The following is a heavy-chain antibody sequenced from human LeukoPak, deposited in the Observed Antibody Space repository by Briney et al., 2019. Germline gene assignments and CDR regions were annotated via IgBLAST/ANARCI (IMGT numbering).Heavy chain of an antibody. D-gene: IGHD3-10*01. J-gene: IGHJ5*02. CDR3: ATGTSMVRGGTET. CDR2: INHSGST. Sequence: SETLSLTCAVYGGSFSGYYWSWIRQPPGKGLEWIGEINHSGSTNYNPSLKSRVTISVDTSKNQFSPKLSSVTAADTAVYYCATGTSMVRGGTETWGQGTLVTVSS. V-gene: IGHV4-34*01. CDR1: GGSFSGYY.